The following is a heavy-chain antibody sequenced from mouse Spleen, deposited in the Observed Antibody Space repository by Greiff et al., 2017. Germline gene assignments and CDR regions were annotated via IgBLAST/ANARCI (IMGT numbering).Heavy chain of an antibody. CDR1: GYTFTSYW. CDR2: IDPSDSYT. Sequence: VQLQQSGAELVKPGASVKLSCKASGYTFTSYWMQWVKQRPGQGLEWIGEIDPSDSYTNYNQKFKGKATLTVDTSSSTAYMQLSSLTSEDSAVYYCAHYSYYSYDDFDYWGQGTTLTVSS. J-gene: IGHJ2*01. CDR3: AHYSYYSYDDFDY. V-gene: IGHV1-50*01. D-gene: IGHD2-12*01.